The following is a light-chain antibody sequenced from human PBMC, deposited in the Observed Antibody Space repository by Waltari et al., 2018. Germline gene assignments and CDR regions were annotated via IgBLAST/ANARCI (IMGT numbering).Light chain of an antibody. Sequence: QSALXQPRSVSGSXGXSVTISCXGXNXXIXXXXXXSWYQHHPGKTPKLMXXDVTKRPSGVPDRFSASKXGXTASLXISGLXXXDEADYYCXSYVGXXXVFXIGTKVTVL. CDR2: DVT. J-gene: IGLJ1*01. CDR1: NXXIXXXXX. CDR3: XSYVGXXXV. V-gene: IGLV2-11*01.